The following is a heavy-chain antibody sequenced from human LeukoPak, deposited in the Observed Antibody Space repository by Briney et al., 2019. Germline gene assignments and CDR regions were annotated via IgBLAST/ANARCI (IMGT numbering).Heavy chain of an antibody. V-gene: IGHV1-18*01. CDR3: ARDLLTTVDWYFGL. CDR1: GYTFTSYG. Sequence: ASVKVSCKASGYTFTSYGISWVRQAPGQGLEWMGWISAYNGNTNYAQKLQGRVTMTTDTSTSTAYMELRSLRSDDTAVYYCARDLLTTVDWYFGLWGRGTLVTVSS. CDR2: ISAYNGNT. D-gene: IGHD4-23*01. J-gene: IGHJ2*01.